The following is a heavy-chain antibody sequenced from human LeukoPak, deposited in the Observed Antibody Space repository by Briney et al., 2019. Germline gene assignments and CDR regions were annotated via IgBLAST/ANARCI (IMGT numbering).Heavy chain of an antibody. CDR1: GGSISSGSYY. J-gene: IGHJ6*03. CDR3: ASGATPRGYYYYYYMDV. Sequence: SETLSLTCTVSGGSISSGSYYWSWIRQPAGKGLEWIGRIYTSGSTNYNPSLKSRVTISVDTSKNQFSLKLSSVTAADTAVYYCASGATPRGYYYYYYMDVWGKGTTVTVSS. V-gene: IGHV4-61*02. CDR2: IYTSGST. D-gene: IGHD3-10*01.